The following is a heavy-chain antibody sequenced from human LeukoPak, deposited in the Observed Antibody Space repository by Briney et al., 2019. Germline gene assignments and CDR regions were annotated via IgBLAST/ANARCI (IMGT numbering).Heavy chain of an antibody. J-gene: IGHJ4*02. D-gene: IGHD1-14*01. Sequence: PGRTLRLSCAGSGFTFGGYGMHWFRQTPGKGREWVAVIAYDGSRAFYADSVKGRFTISRANSKNTMSVQMDDLRAEDTAVYYCTRYNNGHVYYWGQGTLGTVSS. V-gene: IGHV3-33*01. CDR1: GFTFGGYG. CDR2: IAYDGSRA. CDR3: TRYNNGHVYY.